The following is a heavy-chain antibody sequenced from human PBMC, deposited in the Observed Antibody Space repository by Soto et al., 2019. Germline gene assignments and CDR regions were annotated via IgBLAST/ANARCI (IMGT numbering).Heavy chain of an antibody. Sequence: GGSLRLSCAASGFTFSSYAMHWVRQAPGKGLEWVGFIRSKAYGGTTEYAASVKGRFTISRDDSKSIAYLQMNSLKTEDTAVYYCTRVGVGNYGDYLDYFDYWGQGTLVTVSS. CDR3: TRVGVGNYGDYLDYFDY. D-gene: IGHD4-17*01. J-gene: IGHJ4*02. CDR1: GFTFSSYA. CDR2: IRSKAYGGTT. V-gene: IGHV3-49*04.